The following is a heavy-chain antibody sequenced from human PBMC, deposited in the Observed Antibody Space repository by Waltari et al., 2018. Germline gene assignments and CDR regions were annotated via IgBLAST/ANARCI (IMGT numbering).Heavy chain of an antibody. V-gene: IGHV3-74*01. J-gene: IGHJ4*02. CDR1: GFSFRSYW. CDR2: SKSDGGSS. D-gene: IGHD3-22*01. Sequence: EVQLVESGGGLVQPGGSLRLSCAASGFSFRSYWLHWVRQAPGKGLVWVSRSKSDGGSSSHSDAVKGRFTIARYNAKNTLYLQMNRLRVEDTAVYYCAGDDSTGYSYFDYWGQGTLVTVSS. CDR3: AGDDSTGYSYFDY.